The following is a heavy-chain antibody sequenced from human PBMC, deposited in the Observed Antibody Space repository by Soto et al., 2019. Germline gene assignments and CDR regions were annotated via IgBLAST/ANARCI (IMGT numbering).Heavy chain of an antibody. V-gene: IGHV4-30-2*03. CDR2: ISHSGST. J-gene: IGHJ4*02. CDR3: ARHRIAVAGPLDY. CDR1: GGSITRGPSS. D-gene: IGHD6-19*01. Sequence: SETLSLTCSVSGGSITRGPSSWNWVRQPPGKGLEWIAYISHSGSTYYNPSLKGRVTLSVDTSRNHFSVKINSVTAADTAVYFCARHRIAVAGPLDYWGQGTLVTVSS.